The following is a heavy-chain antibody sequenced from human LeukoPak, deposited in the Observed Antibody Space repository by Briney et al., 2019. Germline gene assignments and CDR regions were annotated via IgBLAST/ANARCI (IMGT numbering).Heavy chain of an antibody. V-gene: IGHV3-11*01. Sequence: GGSLRLSCAASGFTFSDYYMSWIRQAPGKGLEWVSYISSSGRGSTLYYADSVKGRFTISRDSAKNSLHLQMNNLGAEDTALYYCARKVSASDHWGQGTLVTVSS. J-gene: IGHJ4*02. CDR1: GFTFSDYY. D-gene: IGHD3-10*01. CDR2: ISSSGRGSTL. CDR3: ARKVSASDH.